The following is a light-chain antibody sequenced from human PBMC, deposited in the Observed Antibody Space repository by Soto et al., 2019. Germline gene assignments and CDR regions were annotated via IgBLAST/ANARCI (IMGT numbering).Light chain of an antibody. CDR1: SSNIGSNY. Sequence: QSVLTQPPSASGTPGQRVTISCSGSSSNIGSNYVYWYQQHPGKAPKLMIYDVSTRPSGVPDRFSGSKSGNTASLTISGLQAEDEADYYCSSYAGSNSVVFGGGTKLTVL. V-gene: IGLV2-11*01. J-gene: IGLJ2*01. CDR2: DVS. CDR3: SSYAGSNSVV.